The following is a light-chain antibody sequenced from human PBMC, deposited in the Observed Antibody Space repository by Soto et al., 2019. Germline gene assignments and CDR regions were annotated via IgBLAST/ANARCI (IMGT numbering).Light chain of an antibody. Sequence: EIVMTQSPATLSVSPGERATLSCRASQSVSSNLAWYQQKPGQAPRLLIYGASTRATGIPARFSGSGSGTEFTLTISSLQSDDFAVYSCQQYNNWPPRITFGHGTRLEIK. V-gene: IGKV3-15*01. J-gene: IGKJ5*01. CDR2: GAS. CDR1: QSVSSN. CDR3: QQYNNWPPRIT.